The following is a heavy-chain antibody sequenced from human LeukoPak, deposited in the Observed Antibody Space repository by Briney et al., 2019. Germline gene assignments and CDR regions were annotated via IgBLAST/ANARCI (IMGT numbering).Heavy chain of an antibody. J-gene: IGHJ4*02. V-gene: IGHV3-9*01. CDR1: GFTFDDYA. CDR2: ISWNSGSI. Sequence: SLRLSCAASGFTFDDYAMHWVRQAPGKGLEWVSGISWNSGSIGYADSVKGRFTISRDNAKNSLYLQMNSLRVEDTAVYYCAREAAGDYWGQGTLVTVSS. D-gene: IGHD6-25*01. CDR3: AREAAGDY.